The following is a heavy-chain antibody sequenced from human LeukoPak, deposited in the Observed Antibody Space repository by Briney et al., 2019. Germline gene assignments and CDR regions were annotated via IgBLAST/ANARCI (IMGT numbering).Heavy chain of an antibody. J-gene: IGHJ4*02. V-gene: IGHV3-23*01. Sequence: PGGSLRLSCAASGFTFSNYAMNWVRQAPGKGLGWVSVISGSGGSTYYADSVEGRFTISRDYSKSTLYLQMNSLRAEDTAIYYCAKVRQWLDAFDYWGQGTLVTVSS. CDR2: ISGSGGST. CDR1: GFTFSNYA. D-gene: IGHD6-19*01. CDR3: AKVRQWLDAFDY.